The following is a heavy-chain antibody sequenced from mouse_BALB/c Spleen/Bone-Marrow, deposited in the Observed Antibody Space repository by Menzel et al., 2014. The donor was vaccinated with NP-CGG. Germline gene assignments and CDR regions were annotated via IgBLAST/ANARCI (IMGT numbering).Heavy chain of an antibody. CDR2: INPSSGYT. J-gene: IGHJ3*01. CDR3: AREYGNYRFAY. Sequence: QVQLKDSAAELARPGASVKMSCKASGYTFTSYXMHWVKQRPGQXXEWIGYINPSSGYTEYNQKFKDKTTLTADKSSSTAYMXLSSLTSEDSAVYYCAREYGNYRFAYWGQGTLVTVSA. D-gene: IGHD2-10*02. CDR1: GYTFTSYX. V-gene: IGHV1-4*02.